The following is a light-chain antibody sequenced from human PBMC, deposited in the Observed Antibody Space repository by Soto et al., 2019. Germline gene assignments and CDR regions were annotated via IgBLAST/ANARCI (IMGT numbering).Light chain of an antibody. CDR3: SSYAGSDNLV. CDR2: EVS. J-gene: IGLJ2*01. CDR1: SSDIGGYNY. V-gene: IGLV2-8*01. Sequence: QSVLTQPPSASGSPGQSVTISCTGTSSDIGGYNYVSWYQRHPGKAPKVMIYEVSKRPSGVPDRFSGSKSGNTASLTVSGLQAEDEADYYCSSYAGSDNLVFGGGTKLTVL.